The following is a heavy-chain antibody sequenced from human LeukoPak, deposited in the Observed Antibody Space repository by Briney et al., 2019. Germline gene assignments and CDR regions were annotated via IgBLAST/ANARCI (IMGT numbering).Heavy chain of an antibody. CDR2: INSDGSST. J-gene: IGHJ5*02. D-gene: IGHD6-13*01. Sequence: GGSLRLSCAASGFTFSSYWMHWVRQAPGQGLVWVSRINSDGSSTSYADSVKGRFTISRDNAKNTLYLQMNSLRAEDTAVYYCARAGSSSWYSNRFDPWGQGTLVTVSS. CDR1: GFTFSSYW. CDR3: ARAGSSSWYSNRFDP. V-gene: IGHV3-74*01.